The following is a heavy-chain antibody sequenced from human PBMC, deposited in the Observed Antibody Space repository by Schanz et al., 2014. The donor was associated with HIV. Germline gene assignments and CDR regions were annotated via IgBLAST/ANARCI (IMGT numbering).Heavy chain of an antibody. D-gene: IGHD1-1*01. CDR1: GFTFSTYG. CDR3: AKDKNDQRVYSMDV. CDR2: TWYDGSNK. Sequence: QVHLVESGGGVVQPGRSLRLSCAASGFTFSTYGMHWVRQAPGKGLEWVAVTWYDGSNKYYADSVKGRFTISRDNFKNTLYLQMNSLRAEDTAVYYCAKDKNDQRVYSMDVWGQGTTVTVSS. J-gene: IGHJ6*02. V-gene: IGHV3-33*06.